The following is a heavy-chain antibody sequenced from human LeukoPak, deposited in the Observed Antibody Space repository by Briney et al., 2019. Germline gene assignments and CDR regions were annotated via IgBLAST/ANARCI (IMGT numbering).Heavy chain of an antibody. CDR3: ARGSPRGYCSGGSCYFDY. CDR2: IYYSGST. V-gene: IGHV4-59*01. Sequence: SETLSLTCTVSGGSISSYYWSWIRQPPGKGLEWIGYIYYSGSTNYNPSLKSRVTISVDTSKNQFSLKLSSVTAADTAAYYCARGSPRGYCSGGSCYFDYWGQGTLVTVSS. J-gene: IGHJ4*02. CDR1: GGSISSYY. D-gene: IGHD2-15*01.